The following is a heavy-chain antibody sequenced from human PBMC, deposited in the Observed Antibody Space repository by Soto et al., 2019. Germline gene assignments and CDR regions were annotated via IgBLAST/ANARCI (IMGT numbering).Heavy chain of an antibody. CDR3: APRVSSSAWDGGWFDS. J-gene: IGHJ5*01. CDR2: IYWDNDR. Sequence: QITLKESGPTLVEPTQTLTLTCSFSGFSLTNSGVGVGWFRQAPGKALECLGIIYWDNDRRYNPSLKTRLTITKDNSNNQVVLSMTYMEPVDTGTYYCAPRVSSSAWDGGWFDSWGQGTPVTVS. D-gene: IGHD1-26*01. CDR1: GFSLTNSGVG. V-gene: IGHV2-5*02.